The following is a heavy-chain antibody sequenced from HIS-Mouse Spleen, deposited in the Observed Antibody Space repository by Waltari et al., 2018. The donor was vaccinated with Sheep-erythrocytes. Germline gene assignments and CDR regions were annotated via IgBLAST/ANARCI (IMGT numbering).Heavy chain of an antibody. CDR1: GFTFSSYS. V-gene: IGHV3-21*01. CDR2: ISSSSSYI. CDR3: ARVASGATFDY. J-gene: IGHJ4*02. D-gene: IGHD1-26*01. Sequence: EVQLVESGGGLVKPGGSLRLSCAASGFTFSSYSMNWVRQAPGKGLDLVSSISSSSSYIDYADSGKGRFTIDRDNAKNSLYLQMNSLRAEDTAVYYCARVASGATFDYWGQGTLVTVSS.